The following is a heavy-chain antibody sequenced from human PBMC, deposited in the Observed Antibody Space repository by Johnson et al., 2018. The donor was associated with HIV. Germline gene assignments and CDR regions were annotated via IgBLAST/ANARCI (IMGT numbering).Heavy chain of an antibody. CDR1: GFTFSSYW. CDR2: IKQDGSEK. Sequence: VQLVESGGGLVQPGGSLRLSCAASGFTFSSYWMNWVRQAPGKGLEWVANIKQDGSEKYYVDSVKGRFTISRDNAKNSLYLQMNSLRADDTAVYYCARMKTARQNAFDVWGQGTMVTVSS. CDR3: ARMKTARQNAFDV. J-gene: IGHJ3*01. V-gene: IGHV3-7*03. D-gene: IGHD6-6*01.